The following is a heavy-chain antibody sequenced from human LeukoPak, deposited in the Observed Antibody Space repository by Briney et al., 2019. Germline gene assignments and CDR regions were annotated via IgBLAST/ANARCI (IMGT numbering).Heavy chain of an antibody. CDR3: ATVSRGYPTLFFDY. V-gene: IGHV4-4*02. CDR2: IYHSGST. D-gene: IGHD5-18*01. J-gene: IGHJ4*02. Sequence: SETLSLTCAVSGGSISSSNWWSWVRQPPGKGLEWIGEIYHSGSTNYNPSLKSRVTISVDKSKNQFSLKLSSVTAADTAVYYCATVSRGYPTLFFDYWGQGTLVTVSS. CDR1: GGSISSSNW.